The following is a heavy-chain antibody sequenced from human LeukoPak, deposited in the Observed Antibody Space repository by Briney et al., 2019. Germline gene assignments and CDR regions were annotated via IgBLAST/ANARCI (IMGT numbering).Heavy chain of an antibody. CDR1: GFTFSHHY. CDR2: TKNKANSYTT. Sequence: GGSLRLSCPASGFTFSHHYMDWVRQAPGKGLEWVGRTKNKANSYTTEYAASVKGRFTISRDESKNSLYLQMNSLKTEDTAVYYCARWDSGSCSDWGQGTLVTVSS. J-gene: IGHJ4*02. D-gene: IGHD1-26*01. V-gene: IGHV3-72*01. CDR3: ARWDSGSCSD.